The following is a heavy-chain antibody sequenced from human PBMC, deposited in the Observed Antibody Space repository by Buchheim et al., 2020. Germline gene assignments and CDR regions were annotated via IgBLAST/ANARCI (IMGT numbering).Heavy chain of an antibody. Sequence: QVQLQESGPGLVKPSETLSLTCTVSGASISGYYWTWIRQPPGKGLEWIGYMYHNGNTNSNPSLRSRVTISIDTSNDQFSLKLRFVTAADTAVYYCVRGQLSKFNFDHWGQGT. V-gene: IGHV4-59*01. CDR1: GASISGYY. CDR2: MYHNGNT. CDR3: VRGQLSKFNFDH. J-gene: IGHJ4*02. D-gene: IGHD6-6*01.